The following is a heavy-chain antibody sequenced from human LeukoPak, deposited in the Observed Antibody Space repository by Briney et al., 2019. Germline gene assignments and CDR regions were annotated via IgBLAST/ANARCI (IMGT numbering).Heavy chain of an antibody. CDR3: AKENYGDSTGGRFQH. Sequence: GGSLRLSCAASVFTFSSYAMSWVRQTPVKGLEWVSVISGSGGSTYYADSVKGRFTISRVNSKNTLYLQMNSLRAEDTAVYYCAKENYGDSTGGRFQHWGQGTLVTVSS. J-gene: IGHJ1*01. CDR1: VFTFSSYA. V-gene: IGHV3-23*01. CDR2: ISGSGGST. D-gene: IGHD4-17*01.